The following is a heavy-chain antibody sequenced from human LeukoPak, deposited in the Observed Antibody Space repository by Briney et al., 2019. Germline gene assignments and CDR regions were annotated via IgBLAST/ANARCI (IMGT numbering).Heavy chain of an antibody. CDR1: GLTFSTSG. D-gene: IGHD1-14*01. CDR2: IGPTGSDR. V-gene: IGHV3-21*06. Sequence: PGRSLRLSCTASGLTFSTSGFNWVRQAPGKGLELVASIGPTGSDRYHADSIKGRFTISRDNANNFLYLQMNSLRAEDTAVYYCATETNGRHYDYWGQGTLLTVSS. CDR3: ATETNGRHYDY. J-gene: IGHJ4*02.